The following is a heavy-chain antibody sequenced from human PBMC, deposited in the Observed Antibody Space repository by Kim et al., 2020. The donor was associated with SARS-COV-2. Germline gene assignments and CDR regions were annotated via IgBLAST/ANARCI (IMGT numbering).Heavy chain of an antibody. J-gene: IGHJ5*02. D-gene: IGHD1-26*01. CDR2: IYYSGST. V-gene: IGHV4-31*03. CDR1: GGSISSGGYY. Sequence: SETLSLTCTVSGGSISSGGYYWSWIRQHPGKGLEWIGYIYYSGSTYYNPSLKSRVTISVDTSKNQFSLKLSSVTAADTAVYYCAGGIVGAPSFHAFDPWGQGTLVTVSS. CDR3: AGGIVGAPSFHAFDP.